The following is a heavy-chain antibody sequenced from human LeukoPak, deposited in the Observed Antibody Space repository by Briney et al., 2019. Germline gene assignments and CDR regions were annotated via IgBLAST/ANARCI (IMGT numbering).Heavy chain of an antibody. D-gene: IGHD3-22*01. J-gene: IGHJ4*02. V-gene: IGHV3-15*01. CDR3: ARVSRGPHPYYYDSSGYMDY. CDR1: GFTFSNAW. Sequence: GGSLRLSCAASGFTFSNAWMNWVRQAPGKGLEWVGRIKSKSYGGTTDYAAPVKGRFTISRDDSKNTLYLQMNSLRAEDTAVYYCARVSRGPHPYYYDSSGYMDYWGQGTLVTVSS. CDR2: IKSKSYGGTT.